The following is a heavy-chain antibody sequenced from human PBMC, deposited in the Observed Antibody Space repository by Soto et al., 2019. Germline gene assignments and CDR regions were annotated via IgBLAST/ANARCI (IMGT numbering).Heavy chain of an antibody. Sequence: QVQLVQSGPEVEKPGASVKVSCKASGYTFTSYGFSWVRQAPGQGLEWMGWISAHNGDTIYAQKFQDRITMTTDTSTNTAYLELRSLKSGDTAVFYCARSSGTYPPSRYYYGLDVWGQGTTVTVSS. CDR3: ARSSGTYPPSRYYYGLDV. CDR1: GYTFTSYG. V-gene: IGHV1-18*01. CDR2: ISAHNGDT. J-gene: IGHJ6*02. D-gene: IGHD1-26*01.